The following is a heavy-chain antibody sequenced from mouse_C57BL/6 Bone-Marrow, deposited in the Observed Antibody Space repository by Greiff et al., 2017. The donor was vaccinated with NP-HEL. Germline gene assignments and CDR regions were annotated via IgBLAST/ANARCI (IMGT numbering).Heavy chain of an antibody. J-gene: IGHJ1*03. CDR1: GFTFSDYG. D-gene: IGHD1-1*01. V-gene: IGHV5-17*01. CDR3: ARPYYYGSSYGYFAV. Sequence: DVMLVESGGGLVKPGGSLKLSCAASGFTFSDYGMHWVRQAPEKGLEWVAYISSGSSTIYYADTVKGRFTISRDNAKNTLFLQMTSLRSEDTAMYYCARPYYYGSSYGYFAVWGTGTTVTVSS. CDR2: ISSGSSTI.